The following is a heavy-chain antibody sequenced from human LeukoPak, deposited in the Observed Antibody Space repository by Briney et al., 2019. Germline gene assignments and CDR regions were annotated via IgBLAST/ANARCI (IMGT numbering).Heavy chain of an antibody. CDR1: GFTFSNYS. Sequence: GGSLRLSCAASGFTFSNYSMNWVRQAPGKGLERVSWISSTSNTIYYADSVKGRFTISRDNAKNSLDLQMNSLRDEDTAVYYCARPSRSTGPAYWGQGTLVTVSS. D-gene: IGHD2-2*01. CDR2: ISSTSNTI. J-gene: IGHJ4*02. CDR3: ARPSRSTGPAY. V-gene: IGHV3-48*02.